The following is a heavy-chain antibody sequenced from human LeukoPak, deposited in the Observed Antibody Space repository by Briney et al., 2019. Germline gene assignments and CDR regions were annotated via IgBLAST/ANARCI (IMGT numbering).Heavy chain of an antibody. D-gene: IGHD3-10*01. V-gene: IGHV4-34*01. CDR2: XXXSGST. CDR1: GGSFSGYY. Sequence: SETLSLTCAVYGGSFSGYYWSWIRQPPGKGLXXXXXXXXSGSTNYNPSLKSRVTISVDTSKNQFSLKLSSVTAADTAVYYCARGPTRLYYYGSGSLRFDPWGQGTLVTVSS. CDR3: ARGPTRLYYYGSGSLRFDP. J-gene: IGHJ5*02.